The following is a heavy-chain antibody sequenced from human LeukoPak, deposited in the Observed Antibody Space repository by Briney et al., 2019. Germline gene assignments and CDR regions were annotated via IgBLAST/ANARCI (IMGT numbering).Heavy chain of an antibody. CDR2: IYTSGST. D-gene: IGHD3-10*01. V-gene: IGHV4-4*07. CDR1: GGSISSYY. CDR3: ARDTYYYGSGSYSYDY. J-gene: IGHJ4*02. Sequence: PSETLSLTCTVSGGSISSYYWSWIRQPAGKGLEWIGRIYTSGSTNYNPSLKSRVTMSVDTSKNQFSLKLSSVTAADTAVYYCARDTYYYGSGSYSYDYWGQGTLVTVS.